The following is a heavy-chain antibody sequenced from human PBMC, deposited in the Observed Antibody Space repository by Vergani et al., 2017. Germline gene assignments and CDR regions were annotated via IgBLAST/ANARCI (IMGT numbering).Heavy chain of an antibody. J-gene: IGHJ4*02. CDR1: GFTFSNYG. V-gene: IGHV3-33*01. D-gene: IGHD3-3*01. CDR2: IWYDGSNK. Sequence: QVQLVESGGGVVQPGGSLRLSCGASGFTFSNYGMHWVRQAPGKGLEWVAVIWYDGSNKYYADSVKGRFTISRDNSKNTLYLQMNSLRAEDTAVYYCARDEPQGSGYYFGYWGQGTLVTVSS. CDR3: ARDEPQGSGYYFGY.